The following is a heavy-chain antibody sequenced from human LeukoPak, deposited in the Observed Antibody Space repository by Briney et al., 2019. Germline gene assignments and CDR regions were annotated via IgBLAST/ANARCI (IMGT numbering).Heavy chain of an antibody. V-gene: IGHV3-48*03. J-gene: IGHJ4*02. Sequence: GGSLRLSCAASGFTFSSYEMNWVRQAPGKGLEWVSYISSSGSTIYYADSVKGRFTISRDNAKNSLYLQMNSLRAEDTAVYYCAKDLSGSGSYYRTMIFDYWGQGTLVTVSS. D-gene: IGHD3-10*01. CDR3: AKDLSGSGSYYRTMIFDY. CDR2: ISSSGSTI. CDR1: GFTFSSYE.